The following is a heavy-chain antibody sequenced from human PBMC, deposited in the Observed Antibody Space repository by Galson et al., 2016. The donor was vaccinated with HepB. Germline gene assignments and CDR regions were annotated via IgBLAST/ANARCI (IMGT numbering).Heavy chain of an antibody. V-gene: IGHV3-21*01. CDR3: AVGWRELQCPFDY. D-gene: IGHD1-26*01. Sequence: SLRLSCAASGFTFSTYSMNWVRQAPGKGLEWVSFISASSIYKDYADSVKGRFTIYRDNAKNLLSLQMHSLRAEDTAGYYCAVGWRELQCPFDYWGQGTQVTVAS. CDR1: GFTFSTYS. J-gene: IGHJ4*02. CDR2: ISASSIYK.